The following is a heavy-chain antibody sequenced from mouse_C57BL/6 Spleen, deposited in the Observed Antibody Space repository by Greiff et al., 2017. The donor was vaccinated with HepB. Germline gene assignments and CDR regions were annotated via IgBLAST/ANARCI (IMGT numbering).Heavy chain of an antibody. D-gene: IGHD1-1*01. CDR2: IDPSDSYT. CDR1: GYTFTSYW. CDR3: ASNYGSLTGYY. J-gene: IGHJ2*01. Sequence: QVQLQQPGAELVKPGASVKLSCKASGYTFTSYWMQWVKQRPGQGLEWIGEIDPSDSYTNYNQKFKGKATLTVDTSSSTAYMQLSSLTSEDSAVYYSASNYGSLTGYYWGQGTTLTVSS. V-gene: IGHV1-50*01.